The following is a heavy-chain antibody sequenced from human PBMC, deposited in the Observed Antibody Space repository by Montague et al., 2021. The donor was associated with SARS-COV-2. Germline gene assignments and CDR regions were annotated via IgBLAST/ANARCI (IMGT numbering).Heavy chain of an antibody. CDR1: GFTFSTYT. CDR2: ISYDENNE. V-gene: IGHV3-30*04. Sequence: SLRLSCAASGFTFSTYTMHWVRQAPGKGLEWVALISYDENNEYYADSVKGRFTISRDNSKNTLFLQMNSLRAEDTAVYYCARDNLESSSGWYDGFDYWGQGTLLTVSS. CDR3: ARDNLESSSGWYDGFDY. D-gene: IGHD6-13*01. J-gene: IGHJ4*02.